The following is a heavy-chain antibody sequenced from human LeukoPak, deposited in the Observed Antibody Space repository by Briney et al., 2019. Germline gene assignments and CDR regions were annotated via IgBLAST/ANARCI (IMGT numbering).Heavy chain of an antibody. CDR2: ISSSTSYI. D-gene: IGHD5/OR15-5a*01. J-gene: IGHJ4*02. CDR1: GFTFSSYS. Sequence: GGSLRLSCAASGFTFSSYSMNCVRQAPGKGLEWVSLISSSTSYIYYADSVKGRFTISRDNAKNSLYLQMNSLRGEDTAVYYCARDSEVYCALYYWGPGTLVTVSS. V-gene: IGHV3-21*01. CDR3: ARDSEVYCALYY.